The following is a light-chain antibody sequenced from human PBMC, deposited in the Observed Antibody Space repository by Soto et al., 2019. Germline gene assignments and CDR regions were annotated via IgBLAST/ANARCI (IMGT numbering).Light chain of an antibody. CDR2: GAS. CDR3: QQRDIWPWT. V-gene: IGKV3D-20*02. J-gene: IGKJ1*01. Sequence: EIVLTQSPGTLSLSPGERATLSCRASQSVSSSYLAWYQQKPGQAPRLLIYGASSRATGIPDRFSGSGSGTDFTLTISGLEPEDFAVYYCQQRDIWPWTFGQGTKVDIK. CDR1: QSVSSSY.